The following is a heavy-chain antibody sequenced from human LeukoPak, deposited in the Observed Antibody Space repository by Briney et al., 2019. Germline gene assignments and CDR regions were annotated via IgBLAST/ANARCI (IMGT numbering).Heavy chain of an antibody. CDR2: INPSGGST. CDR3: ARGDSSGWYADYYYYYGMDV. D-gene: IGHD6-19*01. V-gene: IGHV1-46*01. J-gene: IGHJ6*02. CDR1: GYTFTSYY. Sequence: ASVKVSCKASGYTFTSYYMHWVRQAPGQGLEWMGIINPSGGSTSYAQKFQGRVTMTRDTSTSTVYMELSSLRSEDTAVYYCARGDSSGWYADYYYYYGMDVWGQGTTVTVSS.